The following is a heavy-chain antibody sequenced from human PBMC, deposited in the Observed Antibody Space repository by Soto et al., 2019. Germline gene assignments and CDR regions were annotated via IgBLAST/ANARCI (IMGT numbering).Heavy chain of an antibody. J-gene: IGHJ5*02. D-gene: IGHD3-3*01. V-gene: IGHV4-59*01. CDR3: ARGITIFGVVPYRGFWFDP. Sequence: SETLSLTCTVSGGSISSYYWSWIRQPPGKGLEWVGYIYYSGSSNYNPSLKSRVTISVDTSKNQFSLKLSSVTAADTAVYYCARGITIFGVVPYRGFWFDPWGQGTLVTVSS. CDR2: IYYSGSS. CDR1: GGSISSYY.